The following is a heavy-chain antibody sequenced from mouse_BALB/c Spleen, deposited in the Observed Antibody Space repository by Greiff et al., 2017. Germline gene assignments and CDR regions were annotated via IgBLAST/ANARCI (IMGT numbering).Heavy chain of an antibody. CDR1: GYTFTSYY. Sequence: VQLQESGPELVKPGASVRISCKASGYTFTSYYIHWVKQRPGQGLEWIGWIYPGNVNTKYNEKFKGKATLTADKSSSTAYMQLSSLTSEDSAVYFCAREGYDYDEGDAMDYWGQGTSVTVSS. CDR3: AREGYDYDEGDAMDY. D-gene: IGHD2-4*01. J-gene: IGHJ4*01. CDR2: IYPGNVNT. V-gene: IGHV1S56*01.